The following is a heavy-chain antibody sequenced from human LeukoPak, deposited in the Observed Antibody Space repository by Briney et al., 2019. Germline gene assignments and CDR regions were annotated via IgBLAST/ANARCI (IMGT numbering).Heavy chain of an antibody. CDR3: ARSPIAVAGTWYFDL. CDR1: GFTVSSNY. CDR2: IYSGGST. J-gene: IGHJ2*01. D-gene: IGHD6-19*01. Sequence: GGSLRLSWAASGFTVSSNYMSWVRQAPGKGLEWVSVIYSGGSTYYADSVKGRFTISKHNSKNTLYLEMNSLRAEDTAVYYCARSPIAVAGTWYFDLWGRGALVTVSS. V-gene: IGHV3-53*04.